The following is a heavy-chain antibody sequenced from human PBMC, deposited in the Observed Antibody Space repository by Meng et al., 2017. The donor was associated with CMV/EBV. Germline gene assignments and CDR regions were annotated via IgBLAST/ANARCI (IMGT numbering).Heavy chain of an antibody. J-gene: IGHJ4*02. V-gene: IGHV3-15*01. CDR1: GFTFSNAW. CDR3: TTESGGSGRRNFDY. Sequence: GESLKISCAASGFTFSNAWMSWVRQAPGKGLEWVGRIKSKTDGGTTDYAAPVKGRFTISRDDSKNTLYLQMNSLKTEDTAVYYCTTESGGSGRRNFDYWGQGTPVTVSS. D-gene: IGHD3-10*01. CDR2: IKSKTDGGTT.